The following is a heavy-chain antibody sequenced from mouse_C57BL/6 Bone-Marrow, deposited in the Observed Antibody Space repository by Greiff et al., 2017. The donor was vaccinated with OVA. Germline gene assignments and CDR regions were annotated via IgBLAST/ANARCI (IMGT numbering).Heavy chain of an antibody. Sequence: QVQLQQSGAELARPGASVKLSCKASGYTFTSYGISWVKQRTGQGLEWIGEIYPRSGNTYYNEKFKGKATLTADKSSSTAYMELRSLTSEDSAVYFFARSHYYGSRRFAYWGQGTLVTVSA. CDR2: IYPRSGNT. CDR3: ARSHYYGSRRFAY. V-gene: IGHV1-81*01. CDR1: GYTFTSYG. J-gene: IGHJ3*01. D-gene: IGHD1-1*01.